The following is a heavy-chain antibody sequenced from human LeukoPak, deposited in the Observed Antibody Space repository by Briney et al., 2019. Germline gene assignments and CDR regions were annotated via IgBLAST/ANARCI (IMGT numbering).Heavy chain of an antibody. CDR1: GFTFSSYS. CDR2: ISSSSSHI. Sequence: GGSLRLSCAASGFTFSSYSMNWVRQAPGKGLEWVSSISSSSSHIYYADSVKGRFTISRDNAKNSLYLQMNSLRAEDTAVYYCARGGICSSTSCFDWGQGTLVTVSS. D-gene: IGHD2-2*01. V-gene: IGHV3-21*01. CDR3: ARGGICSSTSCFD. J-gene: IGHJ4*02.